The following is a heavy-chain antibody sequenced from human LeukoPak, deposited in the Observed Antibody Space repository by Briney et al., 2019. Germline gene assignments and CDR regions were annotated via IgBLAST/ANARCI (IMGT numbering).Heavy chain of an antibody. CDR3: ARDYSPYSSSSCAFDI. Sequence: GGSLRLSCAASGFTSDDYGMSWVRQAPGKGLEWVSGINWNGGSTGYADSVKGRFTISRDNAKNSLYLQMNSLRAEDTALYHCARDYSPYSSSSCAFDIWGQGTMVTVSS. V-gene: IGHV3-20*01. J-gene: IGHJ3*02. D-gene: IGHD6-6*01. CDR2: INWNGGST. CDR1: GFTSDDYG.